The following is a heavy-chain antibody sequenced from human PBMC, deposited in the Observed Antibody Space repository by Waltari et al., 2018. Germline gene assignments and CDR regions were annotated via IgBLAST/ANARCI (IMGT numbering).Heavy chain of an antibody. CDR1: GGSISSHY. J-gene: IGHJ4*02. CDR2: IDYSGST. CDR3: ARGWDGYNSPLDY. Sequence: QVQLQESGPGLVKPSETLSLTCTVSGGSISSHYWSWIRQPPGKGLEWIGYIDYSGSTNYNPSLKSRVTISVDTSKNQFSLKLSSVTAADTAVYYCARGWDGYNSPLDYWGQGTLVTVSS. V-gene: IGHV4-59*11. D-gene: IGHD5-12*01.